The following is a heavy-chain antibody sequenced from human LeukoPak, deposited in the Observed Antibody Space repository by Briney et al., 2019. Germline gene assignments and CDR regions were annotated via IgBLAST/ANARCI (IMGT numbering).Heavy chain of an antibody. Sequence: SETLSLTCTVSGGSISSYYWSWIRQPPGKGLEWIGYIYHSGSTYYNPSLKSRVTISVDRSKNQFSLKLSSVTAADTAVYYCASLKGIAARQMRGWFDPWGQGTLVTVSS. CDR3: ASLKGIAARQMRGWFDP. V-gene: IGHV4-59*12. CDR2: IYHSGST. CDR1: GGSISSYY. J-gene: IGHJ5*02. D-gene: IGHD6-6*01.